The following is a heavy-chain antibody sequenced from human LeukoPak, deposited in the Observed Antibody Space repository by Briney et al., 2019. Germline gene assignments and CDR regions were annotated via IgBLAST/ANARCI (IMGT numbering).Heavy chain of an antibody. V-gene: IGHV3-21*01. CDR2: ISSDSSYI. J-gene: IGHJ4*02. CDR3: ASSSVVVPAATD. Sequence: GGSLRLSCAASGFTFSSYSMNWVRQAPGKGLEWVSSISSDSSYIFYADSVKGRFTISRDNAKNSLYLQMNSLRAEDTAVYYCASSSVVVPAATDWGQGTLVTVSS. D-gene: IGHD2-2*01. CDR1: GFTFSSYS.